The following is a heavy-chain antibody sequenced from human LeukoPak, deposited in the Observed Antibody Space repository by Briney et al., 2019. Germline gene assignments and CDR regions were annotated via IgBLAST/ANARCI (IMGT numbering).Heavy chain of an antibody. J-gene: IGHJ4*02. CDR3: ARGGIAAASY. V-gene: IGHV1-69*04. D-gene: IGHD6-13*01. CDR2: FIPILGIA. CDR1: GGTFSSYA. Sequence: GASVKVSCKASGGTFSSYAISWVRQAPGQGLEWMGRFIPILGIANYAQKFQGRVTITADKSTSTAYMELSSLRSEDTAVYYCARGGIAAASYWGQGTLVTVSS.